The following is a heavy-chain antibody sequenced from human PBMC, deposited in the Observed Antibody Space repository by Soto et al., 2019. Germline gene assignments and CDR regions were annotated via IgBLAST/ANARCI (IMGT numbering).Heavy chain of an antibody. CDR3: ARAAIAVAGSSWFDP. CDR2: ISSRTSST. CDR1: GFTFSSYA. D-gene: IGHD6-19*01. J-gene: IGHJ5*02. Sequence: GSLRLSCAASGFTFSSYAMNWIRQAPGKGLEWVSYISSRTSSTNYADSVKGRFTISRDNAKNSLFLQMNSLRAEDTAIYYCARAAIAVAGSSWFDPWGQGTQVTVSS. V-gene: IGHV3-48*04.